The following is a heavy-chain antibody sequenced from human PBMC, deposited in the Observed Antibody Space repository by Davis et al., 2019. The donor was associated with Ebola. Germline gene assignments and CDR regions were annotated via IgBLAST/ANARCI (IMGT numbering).Heavy chain of an antibody. CDR2: ISYDGSNK. Sequence: PGGSLRLSCAASGFTFSIYGMHWVRQAPGKGLEWVAVISYDGSNKYYADSVKGRFTISRDNSKNTLYLQMDSLRAEDTAVYYCAKLNLNDFWSDLFYYYMDVWGKGTTVTVSS. V-gene: IGHV3-30*18. J-gene: IGHJ6*03. CDR3: AKLNLNDFWSDLFYYYMDV. D-gene: IGHD3-3*01. CDR1: GFTFSIYG.